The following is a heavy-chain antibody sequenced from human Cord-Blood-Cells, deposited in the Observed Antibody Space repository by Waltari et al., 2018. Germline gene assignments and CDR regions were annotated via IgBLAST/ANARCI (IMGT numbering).Heavy chain of an antibody. Sequence: QVQLVQSGAEVKKPGASVKVSCKASGYTFTGYYMHWVRQAPGQGLEWMGCINPNSGGTNYAQKCQGRVTMTRDTSISTAYMELSRLRSDDTAVYYCARGGPVPAAMRWFDPWGQGTLVTVSS. CDR3: ARGGPVPAAMRWFDP. D-gene: IGHD2-2*01. CDR1: GYTFTGYY. J-gene: IGHJ5*02. CDR2: INPNSGGT. V-gene: IGHV1-2*02.